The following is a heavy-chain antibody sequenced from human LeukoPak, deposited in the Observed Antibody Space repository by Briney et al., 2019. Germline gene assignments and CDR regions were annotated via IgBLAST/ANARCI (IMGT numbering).Heavy chain of an antibody. D-gene: IGHD6-13*01. CDR2: ISGSVGST. Sequence: GGSLRLSCAASGFTFSSYAMSWVRQAPGKGLEWVSAISGSVGSTYYADSVKGRFTISKDNSKNTLYLQMNSLKAEDTAVYYCAKADSSAWYGWFDPWGQGTLVTVSS. CDR3: AKADSSAWYGWFDP. V-gene: IGHV3-23*01. J-gene: IGHJ5*02. CDR1: GFTFSSYA.